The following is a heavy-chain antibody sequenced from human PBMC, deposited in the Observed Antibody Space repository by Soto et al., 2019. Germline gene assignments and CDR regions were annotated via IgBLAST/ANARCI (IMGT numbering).Heavy chain of an antibody. J-gene: IGHJ4*02. Sequence: SVKVSCKASGGTFSSYAISWVRQAPGQGLEWMGGIIPIFGTANYAQKFQGRVTITADESTSTAYMELSSLRSEDTAVYYCARVTTIFGSGYYPLGHWGQGTLVTVSS. D-gene: IGHD3-3*01. CDR2: IIPIFGTA. CDR3: ARVTTIFGSGYYPLGH. V-gene: IGHV1-69*13. CDR1: GGTFSSYA.